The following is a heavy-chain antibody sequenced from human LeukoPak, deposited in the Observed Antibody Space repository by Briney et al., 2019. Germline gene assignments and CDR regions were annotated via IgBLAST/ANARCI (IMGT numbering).Heavy chain of an antibody. Sequence: GGSLRLSCAASGFPVSSNYVSWVRQAPGEGLEWVSIIYSSGHTYYADSVRGRLTISRDNSESTVYLQMNSLRVGDTAVYYCAKDRGIQLPLGVNWGQGTLVTVSS. D-gene: IGHD1-1*01. CDR1: GFPVSSNY. CDR2: IYSSGHT. V-gene: IGHV3-66*01. J-gene: IGHJ4*02. CDR3: AKDRGIQLPLGVN.